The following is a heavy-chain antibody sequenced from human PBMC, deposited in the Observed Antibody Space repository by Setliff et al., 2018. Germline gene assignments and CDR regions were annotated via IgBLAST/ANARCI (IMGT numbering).Heavy chain of an antibody. J-gene: IGHJ4*02. V-gene: IGHV5-51*01. Sequence: LQISCKGSGYRFSSYWIGWVRQMPGKGLEWIGIIFPADSDTRYSPSFQGQVTISADKSISTAYVQWRSLKASDTAMYYCARVGTAGGYYFDFWGQGALVTVSS. D-gene: IGHD2-15*01. CDR3: ARVGTAGGYYFDF. CDR2: IFPADSDT. CDR1: GYRFSSYW.